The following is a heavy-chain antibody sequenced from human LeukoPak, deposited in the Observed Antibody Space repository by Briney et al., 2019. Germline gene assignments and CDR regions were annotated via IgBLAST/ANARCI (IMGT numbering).Heavy chain of an antibody. V-gene: IGHV3-74*01. CDR1: GFTFSTHW. J-gene: IGHJ6*02. CDR3: ASLLTPYHGSGGGGMDV. D-gene: IGHD3-10*01. Sequence: PGGSLRLSCAASGFTFSTHWMYWVRQAPGKEVVWVSRISGDGSLTSYADSVRGRFTISRDNAKETLYLQMTSLRVEDTAVYSCASLLTPYHGSGGGGMDVWGQGTTVTASS. CDR2: ISGDGSLT.